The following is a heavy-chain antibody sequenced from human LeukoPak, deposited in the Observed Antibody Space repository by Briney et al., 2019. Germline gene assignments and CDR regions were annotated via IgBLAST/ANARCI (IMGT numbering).Heavy chain of an antibody. Sequence: SETLSLTCAVWGVPIRSGGDPGRWIRRPPGKGLEWFGYIYYSGSTYYNPSLKSRVTISVDTSKNQFSLKLSSVTAADTAVYYCARDSVYSGSSLDYWGQGTLVTVSS. V-gene: IGHV4-30-4*07. CDR1: GVPIRSGGDP. CDR3: ARDSVYSGSSLDY. J-gene: IGHJ4*02. CDR2: IYYSGST. D-gene: IGHD1-26*01.